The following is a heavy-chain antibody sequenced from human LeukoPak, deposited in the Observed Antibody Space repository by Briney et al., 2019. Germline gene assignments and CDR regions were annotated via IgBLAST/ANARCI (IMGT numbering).Heavy chain of an antibody. CDR2: IGTAGDT. CDR3: ARSYGSGAHFDY. CDR1: GFTFSSYD. Sequence: PGRSLRLSCAASGFTFSSYDMHWVRQATGKGLEWVSAIGTAGDTYYPGSVKGRFTISRENAKNSLYLQMNSLRAGDTAVYYCARSYGSGAHFDYWGQGTLVTVSS. V-gene: IGHV3-13*01. D-gene: IGHD3-10*01. J-gene: IGHJ4*02.